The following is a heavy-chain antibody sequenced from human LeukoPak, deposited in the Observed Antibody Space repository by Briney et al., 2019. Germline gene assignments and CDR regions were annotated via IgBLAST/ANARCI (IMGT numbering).Heavy chain of an antibody. Sequence: GGSLRLSCAASGFTFSSYAMSWVRQAPGKGLEWVSAISGSGGSTYYADSVKGRFTISRDNSKNTLYLHMSSLRADDTAIYFCATPVREQFHPSDYWGQGTLVTVSS. CDR2: ISGSGGST. CDR3: ATPVREQFHPSDY. V-gene: IGHV3-23*01. CDR1: GFTFSSYA. J-gene: IGHJ4*02. D-gene: IGHD1/OR15-1a*01.